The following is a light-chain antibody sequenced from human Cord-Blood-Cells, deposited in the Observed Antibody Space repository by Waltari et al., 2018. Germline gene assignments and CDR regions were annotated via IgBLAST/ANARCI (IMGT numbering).Light chain of an antibody. V-gene: IGLV2-23*01. CDR2: DGS. Sequence: QSGLTQPASVSGSPGQSISIPCTRTSSSVGSYNLVFWYQQHPGKAPKLMIYDGSKRPSGVSNRFSGTKSGNTASLTRSELHAEDEASYYCCSYAGRSTYYVFGTGTKVTVL. CDR1: SSSVGSYNL. J-gene: IGLJ1*01. CDR3: CSYAGRSTYYV.